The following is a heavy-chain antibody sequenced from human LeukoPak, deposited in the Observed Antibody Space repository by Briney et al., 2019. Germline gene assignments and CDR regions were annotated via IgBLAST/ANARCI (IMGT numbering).Heavy chain of an antibody. CDR3: AGDFTTYCSNGLCLDRNWFDP. D-gene: IGHD2-8*01. CDR1: GYTFTGYY. CDR2: INPNSGGT. V-gene: IGHV1-2*06. Sequence: ASVKVSCKASGYTFTGYYMYWVRQAPGQGLEWMGRINPNSGGTNYAQKFQGRVTMTRDTSISTAYMELSRLTSDDTALYYCAGDFTTYCSNGLCLDRNWFDPWGQGTLVTVSS. J-gene: IGHJ5*02.